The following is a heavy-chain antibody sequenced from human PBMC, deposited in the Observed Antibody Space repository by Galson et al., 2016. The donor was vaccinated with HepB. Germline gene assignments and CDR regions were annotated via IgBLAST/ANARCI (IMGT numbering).Heavy chain of an antibody. J-gene: IGHJ3*02. CDR2: YDPEDGET. V-gene: IGHV1-24*01. CDR1: GYTLTELS. CDR3: AEGLNYSVWGTYDVFDI. D-gene: IGHD3-16*01. Sequence: SVKVSCKVSGYTLTELSMHWVRQAPGKGLEWMGGYDPEDGETLYAQRFRGRLTMTEDTSTDTAYMELSSLRSEDTAVYYCAEGLNYSVWGTYDVFDIWGQGTMVTVSS.